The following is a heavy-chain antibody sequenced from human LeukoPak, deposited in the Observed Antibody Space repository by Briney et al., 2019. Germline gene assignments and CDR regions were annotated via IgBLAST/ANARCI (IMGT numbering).Heavy chain of an antibody. CDR2: IKHDGIEK. V-gene: IGHV3-7*01. CDR1: RFPFSRYW. D-gene: IGHD5-24*01. J-gene: IGHJ3*02. CDR3: AREKAKDGYNFGHDAFDI. Sequence: GGSLRLSCAASRFPFSRYWMSWVRQAPGKGLEWVANIKHDGIEKYYVDSVKGRFTVSRDNAKNSLYLQMNSLRAEDTAVYYCAREKAKDGYNFGHDAFDIWGQGTMVTVSS.